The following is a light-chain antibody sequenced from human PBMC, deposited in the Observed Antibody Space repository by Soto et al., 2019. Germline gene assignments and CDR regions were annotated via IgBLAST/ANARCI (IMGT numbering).Light chain of an antibody. V-gene: IGKV3-11*01. Sequence: EIVLTQSPATLSLSPGERATLSCRASQSVSSYLTWYQQKPGQAPRLLIYDASNRATGIPARFSGSGSGTDFTLIISSLEPEDFAVYYCQQRSNWRSTFGGGTKVEIK. J-gene: IGKJ4*01. CDR3: QQRSNWRST. CDR1: QSVSSY. CDR2: DAS.